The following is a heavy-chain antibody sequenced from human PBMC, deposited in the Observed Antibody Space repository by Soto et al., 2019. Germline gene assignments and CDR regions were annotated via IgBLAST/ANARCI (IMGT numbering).Heavy chain of an antibody. V-gene: IGHV4-39*01. D-gene: IGHD1-1*01. CDR2: VSSSGGT. J-gene: IGHJ5*02. CDR1: GASITSNTYF. Sequence: QLHLEESGPGLVRPSETLSLTCTVSGASITSNTYFWAWLRQSPGKGLTWIGSVSSSGGTFYNPSLKSGITISEDTAKNQVSLKMASVTAADTAIYYCARQGRPTAGMGWFAPWGPGTLVTVSS. CDR3: ARQGRPTAGMGWFAP.